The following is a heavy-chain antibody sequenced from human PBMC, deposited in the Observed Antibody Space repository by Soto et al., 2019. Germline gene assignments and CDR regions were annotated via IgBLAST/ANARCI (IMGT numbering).Heavy chain of an antibody. J-gene: IGHJ6*02. V-gene: IGHV3-43*01. Sequence: GGSLRLSCAASGFTFDDYTMHCVRQAPGKGLEWVSLSSWDGGSTYYADSVKGRFTISRDNSKNSLYLQMNSLRTEDTALYYCAKDGAVVAATPSFAPQIHYYGMDVWGQGTTVTVSS. CDR2: SSWDGGST. CDR3: AKDGAVVAATPSFAPQIHYYGMDV. CDR1: GFTFDDYT. D-gene: IGHD2-15*01.